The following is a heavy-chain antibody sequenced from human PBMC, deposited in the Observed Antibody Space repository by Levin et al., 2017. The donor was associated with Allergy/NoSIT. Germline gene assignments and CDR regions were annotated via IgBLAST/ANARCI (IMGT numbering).Heavy chain of an antibody. D-gene: IGHD5-12*01. Sequence: GGSLRLSCTGFGFTFGDYAISWFRQAPGKGLEWVGFMRSKAYAGTTEYAASVKGRFTVSRDDLRSIAYLQMNSLKTEDTAMYYCSRADYSGYDEFDYWGQGTLVTVSS. CDR1: GFTFGDYA. J-gene: IGHJ4*01. CDR2: MRSKAYAGTT. CDR3: SRADYSGYDEFDY. V-gene: IGHV3-49*03.